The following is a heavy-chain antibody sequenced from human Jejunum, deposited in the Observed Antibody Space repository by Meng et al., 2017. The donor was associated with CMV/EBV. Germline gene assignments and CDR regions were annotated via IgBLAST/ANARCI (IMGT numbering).Heavy chain of an antibody. CDR3: ARGGIITHGFDM. CDR1: GDSIISNYY. Sequence: IVSGDSIISNYYCSWIRQPPGKGLEWIGYFYYSGDTNYNPSLRSRVTILGDTSKSQFSLKLSSVTAADTAVYYCARGGIITHGFDMWGQGTMVTVSS. CDR2: FYYSGDT. V-gene: IGHV4-59*01. J-gene: IGHJ3*02. D-gene: IGHD3-10*01.